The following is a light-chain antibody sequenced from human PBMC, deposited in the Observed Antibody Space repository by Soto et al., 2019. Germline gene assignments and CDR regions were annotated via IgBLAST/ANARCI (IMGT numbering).Light chain of an antibody. CDR3: AAWDDSLKGEL. Sequence: QSALTQPPSASGTPGQTDIISCSGNSSNIGSNFVFWYRQLPGAAPTLLIYRNSQRPSGVPDRFSGSKSGTSASLAISGLRSEDEAHYYCAAWDDSLKGELFGGGTKLTVL. J-gene: IGLJ2*01. V-gene: IGLV1-47*01. CDR1: SSNIGSNF. CDR2: RNS.